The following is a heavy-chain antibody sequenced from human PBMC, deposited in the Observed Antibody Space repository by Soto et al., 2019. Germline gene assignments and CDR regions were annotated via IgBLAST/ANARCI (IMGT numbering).Heavy chain of an antibody. CDR3: ARERCGGDCYSHRYYGMDV. V-gene: IGHV4-59*01. Sequence: QVQLQESGPGLVKPSETLSLTCTVSGGSISSYYWSWIRQPPGKGLEWIGYIYYSGSTNYNPSLKSRVTISVDTSKNQFSLKLSSVTAADTAVYYCARERCGGDCYSHRYYGMDVWGQGTTVTVSS. CDR2: IYYSGST. D-gene: IGHD2-21*02. J-gene: IGHJ6*02. CDR1: GGSISSYY.